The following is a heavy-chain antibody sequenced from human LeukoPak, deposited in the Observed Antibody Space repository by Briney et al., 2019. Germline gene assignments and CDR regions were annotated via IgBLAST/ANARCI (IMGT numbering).Heavy chain of an antibody. D-gene: IGHD3-10*01. CDR3: ARDTIWFGEYASGI. CDR2: INPNSGGT. J-gene: IGHJ3*02. CDR1: GYTFTGYY. Sequence: ASVKVSCKASGYTFTGYYMHWVRQAPGQGLEWMGWINPNSGGTNYAQKFQGRVTMTRDTSISTAYMELSRLRSDDTAVYYCARDTIWFGEYASGIWGQGTMVTVSS. V-gene: IGHV1-2*02.